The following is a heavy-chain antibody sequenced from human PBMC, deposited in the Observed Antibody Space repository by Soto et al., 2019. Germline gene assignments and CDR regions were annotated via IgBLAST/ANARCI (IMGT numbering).Heavy chain of an antibody. CDR3: ASSYSVPTSSYYGMDV. V-gene: IGHV1-69*01. CDR2: IIPMFGTP. J-gene: IGHJ6*02. Sequence: QVQLIQSGAAVKKPGSSVKVSCHTTGDAFSCYAMSWVRPGPGQGLEWMGGIIPMFGTPIYTEKFQGRVTITADEITRAVYMELRSLTSDDSAVYHCASSYSVPTSSYYGMDVWAQGTTIIVS. CDR1: GDAFSCYA. D-gene: IGHD2-21*01.